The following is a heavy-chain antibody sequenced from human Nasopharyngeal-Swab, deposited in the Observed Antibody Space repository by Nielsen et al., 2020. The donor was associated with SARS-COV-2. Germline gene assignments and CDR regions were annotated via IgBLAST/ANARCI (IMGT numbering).Heavy chain of an antibody. CDR3: ARRISGGYDP. V-gene: IGHV3-7*03. J-gene: IGHJ5*02. D-gene: IGHD1-26*01. Sequence: VRQAPGKGLEWVANIKQDGSEKYYVDSVKGQFTVSRDNAKKSLYLQMNSLRAEDTAVYYCARRISGGYDPWGQGTLVTVSS. CDR2: IKQDGSEK.